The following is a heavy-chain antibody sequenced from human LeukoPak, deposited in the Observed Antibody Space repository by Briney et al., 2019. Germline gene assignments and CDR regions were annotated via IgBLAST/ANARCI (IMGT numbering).Heavy chain of an antibody. D-gene: IGHD3-10*01. J-gene: IGHJ4*02. Sequence: GGSLRLSCAASGFSFSSYAMNWVRQAPGKGLEWVSTITGSGGSTYDADSVKGRFTISRDNSKNTLYLQMNSLRAEATAVYYCAKARGCADLFEYWGQGTLVTVSS. CDR3: AKARGCADLFEY. CDR2: ITGSGGST. CDR1: GFSFSSYA. V-gene: IGHV3-23*01.